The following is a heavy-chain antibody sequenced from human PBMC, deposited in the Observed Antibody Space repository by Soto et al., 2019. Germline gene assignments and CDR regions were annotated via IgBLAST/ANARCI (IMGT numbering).Heavy chain of an antibody. J-gene: IGHJ5*02. CDR2: IYHSGST. D-gene: IGHD3-9*01. Sequence: PSETLSLTCAVSGGSISSGGYSWSWIRQPPGKGLEWIGYIYHSGSTYYNPSLKSRVTISVDRSKNQFSLKLSSVTAADTAVYYCARGDYDILTGYAHNWFDPWGQGTLVTVSS. V-gene: IGHV4-30-2*01. CDR3: ARGDYDILTGYAHNWFDP. CDR1: GGSISSGGYS.